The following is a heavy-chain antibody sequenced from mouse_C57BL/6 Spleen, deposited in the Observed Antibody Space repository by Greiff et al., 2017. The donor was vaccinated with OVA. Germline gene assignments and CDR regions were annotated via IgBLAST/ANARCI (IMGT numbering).Heavy chain of an antibody. CDR2: INPGSGGT. CDR1: GYAFTNYL. V-gene: IGHV1-54*01. J-gene: IGHJ3*01. Sequence: QVQLQQSGAELVRPGTSVKVSCKASGYAFTNYLIEWVKQRPGQGLEWIGVINPGSGGTNYNEKFKGKATLTADKSSSTAYMQLSSLTSEDSAVYFCARWRVYWGQGTLVTVSA. CDR3: ARWRVY.